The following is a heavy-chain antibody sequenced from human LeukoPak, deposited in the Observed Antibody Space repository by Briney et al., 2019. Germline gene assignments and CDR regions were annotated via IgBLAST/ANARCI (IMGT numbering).Heavy chain of an antibody. CDR2: IKQDGSEK. J-gene: IGHJ3*02. CDR1: GFTFSRYW. Sequence: TGGSRRLSCAASGFTFSRYWMSWVRQAPGKGLEWVANIKQDGSEKYYVDSVKGRFTISRDNAKNPLYLQMNSLRAEDTAVYYCARDTPLGRYDLLTGYSRASAFDIWGQGTKVTVSS. D-gene: IGHD3-9*01. CDR3: ARDTPLGRYDLLTGYSRASAFDI. V-gene: IGHV3-7*01.